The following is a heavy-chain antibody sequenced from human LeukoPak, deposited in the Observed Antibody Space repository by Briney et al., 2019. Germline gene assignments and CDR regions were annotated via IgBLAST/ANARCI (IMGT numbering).Heavy chain of an antibody. CDR1: GYTFTSYY. J-gene: IGHJ3*02. V-gene: IGHV1-2*02. Sequence: GASVKVSCKASGYTFTSYYMHWVRQAPGQGLEWMGWINPNSGGTNYAQKFQGRVTMTRDTSISTAYMELSRLRSDDTAVYYCASAQDSIVGATGDAFDIWGQGTMVTVSS. CDR3: ASAQDSIVGATGDAFDI. CDR2: INPNSGGT. D-gene: IGHD1-26*01.